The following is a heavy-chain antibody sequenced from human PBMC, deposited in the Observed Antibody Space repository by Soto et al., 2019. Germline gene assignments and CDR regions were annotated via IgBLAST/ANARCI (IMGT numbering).Heavy chain of an antibody. CDR2: IYSGDSQT. CDR3: ARHYHGFDY. J-gene: IGHJ4*02. V-gene: IGHV5-51*01. CDR1: GYSFTSHW. Sequence: GESLKISCKDSGYSFTSHWIAWVRQMPGKGLEWMGVIYSGDSQTKYSPSFQGQVTISADKSINTAYLQWSSLKASDTAMYYCARHYHGFDYWGQGTLVTVSS. D-gene: IGHD2-2*01.